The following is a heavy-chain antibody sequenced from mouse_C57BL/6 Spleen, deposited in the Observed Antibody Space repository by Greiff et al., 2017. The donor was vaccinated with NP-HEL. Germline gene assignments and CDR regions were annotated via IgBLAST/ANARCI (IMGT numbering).Heavy chain of an antibody. CDR1: GYTFTSYW. D-gene: IGHD2-2*01. Sequence: QVQLQQPGTELVKPGASVKLSCKASGYTFTSYWMHWVKQRPGQGLEWIGNINPSNGGTNYNEKFKSKATLTVDKSSSTAYMQLSSLTSEDSAFYYCARWLRRNYAMDYWGQGTSVTVSS. V-gene: IGHV1-53*01. CDR2: INPSNGGT. CDR3: ARWLRRNYAMDY. J-gene: IGHJ4*01.